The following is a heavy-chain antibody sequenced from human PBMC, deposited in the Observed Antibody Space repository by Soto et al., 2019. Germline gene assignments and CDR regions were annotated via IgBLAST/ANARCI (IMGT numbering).Heavy chain of an antibody. Sequence: IRQPPGKALEWLALIYWDDDKRYCPSLRSRLTITKDTSRNQVVLTMTNMDPVDTATYFCAHRLTLNTDWNYGRFDYWGQGALVTVSS. CDR2: IYWDDDK. D-gene: IGHD1-7*01. CDR3: AHRLTLNTDWNYGRFDY. V-gene: IGHV2-5*02. J-gene: IGHJ4*02.